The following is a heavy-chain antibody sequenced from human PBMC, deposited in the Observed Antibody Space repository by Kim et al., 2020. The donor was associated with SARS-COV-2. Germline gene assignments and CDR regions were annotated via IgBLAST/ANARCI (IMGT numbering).Heavy chain of an antibody. V-gene: IGHV3-23*01. CDR1: GFTFSSYA. Sequence: GGSLRLSCAASGFTFSSYAMSWVRQAPGKGLEWVSAISGSGGSTYYADSVKGRFTISRDNSKNTLYLQMNSLRAEDTAVYYCAKENVVRFDGRSFLEWLFPRGYFDYWGQGTLVTVSS. CDR3: AKENVVRFDGRSFLEWLFPRGYFDY. J-gene: IGHJ4*02. D-gene: IGHD3-3*01. CDR2: ISGSGGST.